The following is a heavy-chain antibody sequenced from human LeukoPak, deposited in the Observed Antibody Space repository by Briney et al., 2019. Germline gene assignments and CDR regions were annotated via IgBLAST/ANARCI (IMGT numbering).Heavy chain of an antibody. J-gene: IGHJ4*02. CDR1: GGSISSYY. Sequence: SETLSLTCTVSGGSISSYYWSWIRQPPGKGLEWIGYIYYSGSTNYNPSLKSRVTISVDTSKNQLSLKLSSVTAADTAVYYCARQSGLVTTHFDYWGQGTLVTVSS. CDR3: ARQSGLVTTHFDY. CDR2: IYYSGST. D-gene: IGHD4-17*01. V-gene: IGHV4-59*08.